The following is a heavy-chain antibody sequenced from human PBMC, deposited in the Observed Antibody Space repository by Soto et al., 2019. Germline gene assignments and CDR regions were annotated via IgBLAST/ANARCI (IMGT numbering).Heavy chain of an antibody. V-gene: IGHV5-51*01. CDR2: IYPGDSDT. D-gene: IGHD2-8*01. Sequence: PGESLKISCKGSGYIFTSYWIGWVRQMPGKGLEWMGIIYPGDSDTRYSPSFQGQVTISADKSINTAYLQWSSLKASDSAMYYCARRSSTNGVSYFDYWGQGTLVTVSS. CDR1: GYIFTSYW. CDR3: ARRSSTNGVSYFDY. J-gene: IGHJ4*02.